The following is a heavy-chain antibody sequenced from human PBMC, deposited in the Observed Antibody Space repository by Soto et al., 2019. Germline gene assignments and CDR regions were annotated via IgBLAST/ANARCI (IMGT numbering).Heavy chain of an antibody. J-gene: IGHJ3*02. D-gene: IGHD1-26*01. CDR2: IGGSGGSGGTT. V-gene: IGHV3-23*01. CDR3: VGSWETSHTYAFDI. CDR1: GFTFSSYA. Sequence: EVQLLESGGGLVQPGGSLRLSCAASGFTFSSYAMSWVRQAPGKGLEWVSTIGGSGGSGGTTYYADSVKGRFTISRDNSKNALYLQMNSLRAEDTAVYYCVGSWETSHTYAFDIWGQGTMVTVSS.